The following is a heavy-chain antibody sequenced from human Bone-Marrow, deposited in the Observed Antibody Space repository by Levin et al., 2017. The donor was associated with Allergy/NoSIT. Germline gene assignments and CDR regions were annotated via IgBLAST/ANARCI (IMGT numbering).Heavy chain of an antibody. CDR1: GFTFSSYS. Sequence: GGSLRLSCAASGFTFSSYSMNWVRQAPGKGLEWVSSISSSSSYIYYADSVKGRFTISRDNAKNSLYLQMNSLRAEDTAVYYCARDTTTTYYYYGMDVWGQGTTVTVSS. J-gene: IGHJ6*02. D-gene: IGHD4-17*01. CDR3: ARDTTTTYYYYGMDV. CDR2: ISSSSSYI. V-gene: IGHV3-21*01.